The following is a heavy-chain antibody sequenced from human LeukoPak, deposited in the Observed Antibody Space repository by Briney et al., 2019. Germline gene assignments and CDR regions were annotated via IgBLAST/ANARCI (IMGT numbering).Heavy chain of an antibody. J-gene: IGHJ4*02. CDR3: AKDEGVVLSTSFDFGH. V-gene: IGHV3-23*01. Sequence: GGSLRLSCVVSGFTFSTYAMSWVRQAPGKGLEWVAFISGSGRNTYYADSVRGRFTISRDNFRNTLSLQMNSLRPDDTAIYYCAKDEGVVLSTSFDFGHWGQGTLVAVSS. D-gene: IGHD3-10*01. CDR1: GFTFSTYA. CDR2: ISGSGRNT.